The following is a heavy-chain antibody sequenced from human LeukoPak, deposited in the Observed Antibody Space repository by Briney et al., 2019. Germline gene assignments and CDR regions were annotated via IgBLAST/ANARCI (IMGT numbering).Heavy chain of an antibody. CDR2: ISSSGSTI. J-gene: IGHJ4*02. Sequence: PGGSLRLSCAASGFTFSDYYMSWIRQAPGKGLEWVSYISSSGSTIYYADSVKGRFTISRDNAKNSLYLQMNSLRAEDTAVYYCARRIGYSYGPIPPGLEDCWGQGTLVTVSS. CDR1: GFTFSDYY. D-gene: IGHD5-18*01. CDR3: ARRIGYSYGPIPPGLEDC. V-gene: IGHV3-11*01.